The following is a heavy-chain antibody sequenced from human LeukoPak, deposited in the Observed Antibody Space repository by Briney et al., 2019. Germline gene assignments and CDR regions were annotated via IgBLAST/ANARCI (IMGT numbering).Heavy chain of an antibody. D-gene: IGHD6-19*01. CDR3: ARDFLQWLVLSGVVY. Sequence: PGGSLRLSCAASGFTFSSYAMHWVRQAPGKGLEWVAVISYDGSNKYYADSVKDRFTISRDNSKSTLYLQMNSLRAGDTAVYYCARDFLQWLVLSGVVYWGQGTLVTVSS. V-gene: IGHV3-30*04. J-gene: IGHJ4*02. CDR1: GFTFSSYA. CDR2: ISYDGSNK.